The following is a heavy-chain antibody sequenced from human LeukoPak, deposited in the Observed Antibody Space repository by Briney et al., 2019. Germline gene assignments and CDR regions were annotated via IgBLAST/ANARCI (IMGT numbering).Heavy chain of an antibody. J-gene: IGHJ4*02. CDR3: ARDIDHDYVDFYFDY. Sequence: PGGSLRLSCAASGFLFSSYTMNWVRQAPGKGLEWVSSISYSTGYIYYADSVKGRFTISRDNAKNSLYLQMNSLRAEDTAMYYCARDIDHDYVDFYFDYWGQGTLVTVSS. CDR2: ISYSTGYI. V-gene: IGHV3-21*01. D-gene: IGHD4-17*01. CDR1: GFLFSSYT.